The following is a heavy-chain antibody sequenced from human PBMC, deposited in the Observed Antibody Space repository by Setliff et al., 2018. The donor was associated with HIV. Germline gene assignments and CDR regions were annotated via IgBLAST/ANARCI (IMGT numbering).Heavy chain of an antibody. CDR3: ARRGGYSYPTDAFDI. CDR2: INPSGGSA. J-gene: IGHJ3*02. Sequence: ASVKVSCKASGYTFTSYYMHWVRQAPGQGLEWMGIINPSGGSASYAQKFQGRVTMTRDTSTSTVYMELSSLRSEDTAVYYCARRGGYSYPTDAFDIWGQGTMVTVSS. CDR1: GYTFTSYY. D-gene: IGHD5-18*01. V-gene: IGHV1-46*01.